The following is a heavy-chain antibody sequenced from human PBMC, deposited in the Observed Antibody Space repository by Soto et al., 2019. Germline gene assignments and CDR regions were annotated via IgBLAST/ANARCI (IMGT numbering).Heavy chain of an antibody. CDR1: GFSFSADGVG. CDR3: AHAFGGTSWPNDAFDV. Sequence: HITLKESGPTLVKPKQTLTLTCIFSGFSFSADGVGVGWIRQPPGKTLEWLALIYWDDDTRYRPSLKSRLTITKGSSKNQVVLTMTNMDPLDTATYYCAHAFGGTSWPNDAFDVWGQGTVVTVSS. V-gene: IGHV2-5*02. J-gene: IGHJ3*01. CDR2: IYWDDDT. D-gene: IGHD3-16*01.